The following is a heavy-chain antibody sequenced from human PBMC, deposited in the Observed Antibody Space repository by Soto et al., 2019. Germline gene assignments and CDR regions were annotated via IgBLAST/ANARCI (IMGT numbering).Heavy chain of an antibody. CDR1: GFTFSSYA. D-gene: IGHD6-19*01. CDR2: ISGSGGST. J-gene: IGHJ6*02. CDR3: ASTHTSSGWYPPYYYYYGMDV. V-gene: IGHV3-23*01. Sequence: GGSLRLSCAASGFTFSSYAMSWVRQAPGKGLEWVSAISGSGGSTYYADSVKGRFTISRDNSKNTLYLQMNSLRAEDTAVYYCASTHTSSGWYPPYYYYYGMDVWGQGTTVTVSS.